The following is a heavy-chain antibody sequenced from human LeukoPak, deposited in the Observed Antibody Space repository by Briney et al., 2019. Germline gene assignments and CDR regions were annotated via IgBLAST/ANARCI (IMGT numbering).Heavy chain of an antibody. Sequence: GGSLRLSCAASGFTFSSYAMHWVRQAPGKGLEWVAVISYDGSNKYYADSVKGRFTISRDNPKNTLYLQMNSLRAEDTAVYYCARERITMIVVVMEAFDIWGQGTMVTVSS. V-gene: IGHV3-30-3*01. CDR1: GFTFSSYA. J-gene: IGHJ3*02. CDR3: ARERITMIVVVMEAFDI. D-gene: IGHD3-22*01. CDR2: ISYDGSNK.